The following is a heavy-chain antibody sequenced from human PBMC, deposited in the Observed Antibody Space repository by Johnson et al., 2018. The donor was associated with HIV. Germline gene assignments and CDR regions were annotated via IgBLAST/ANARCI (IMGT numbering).Heavy chain of an antibody. J-gene: IGHJ3*02. CDR3: ARELATMCAFDI. V-gene: IGHV3-66*02. CDR2: IYSGGST. Sequence: VQLVESGGGLVQPGGSLRLSCAASGFIVSSNYMSWVRQAPGKGLEWVSVIYSGGSTYYADSVKGRFTISRDNSKNTLYLQMNSLRAEDTAVYYCARELATMCAFDIWGQGTMVTVSS. D-gene: IGHD5-12*01. CDR1: GFIVSSNY.